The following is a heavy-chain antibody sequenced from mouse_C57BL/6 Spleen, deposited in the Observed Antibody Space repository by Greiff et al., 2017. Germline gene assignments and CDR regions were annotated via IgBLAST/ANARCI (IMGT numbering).Heavy chain of an antibody. V-gene: IGHV1-82*01. J-gene: IGHJ1*03. CDR2: IYPGDGDT. CDR3: AREVIYYGYDGYFDV. Sequence: QVQLQQSGPELVKPGASVKISCKASGYAFSSSWMNWVKQRPGQGLEWIGRIYPGDGDTNYNGKFKGKATLTADKSSSTAYMQLSSLTSEDSAVYCCAREVIYYGYDGYFDVWGTGTTVTVSS. D-gene: IGHD2-2*01. CDR1: GYAFSSSW.